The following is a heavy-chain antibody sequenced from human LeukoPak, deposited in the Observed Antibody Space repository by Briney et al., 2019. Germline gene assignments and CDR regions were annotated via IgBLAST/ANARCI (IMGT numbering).Heavy chain of an antibody. CDR1: GGSISSGSYY. V-gene: IGHV4-61*10. CDR3: ARVSYSYGLDY. CDR2: IYTSGST. D-gene: IGHD5-18*01. Sequence: SETLSLTCTVSGGSISSGSYYWSWIRQPAGKGLEWIGCIYTSGSTNYNPSLKSRVTISVDTSKNQFSLKLSSVTAADTAVYYCARVSYSYGLDYWGQGTLVTVSS. J-gene: IGHJ4*02.